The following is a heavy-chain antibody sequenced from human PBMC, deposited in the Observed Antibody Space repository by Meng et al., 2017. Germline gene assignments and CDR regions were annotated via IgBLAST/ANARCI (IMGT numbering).Heavy chain of an antibody. D-gene: IGHD1-26*01. CDR2: AYYRSKWYH. CDR3: ARGSYSFDS. Sequence: QIRPQKSGPGRGKPPQTLSLICAISGDSVSSNSAAWNWIRQSPSRGLEWLGRAYYRSKWYHDYAESVKSRISIDPDTSKNQFSLQLRSVTPEDSAVYYCARGSYSFDSWGQRTLVTVSS. J-gene: IGHJ4*02. CDR1: GDSVSSNSAA. V-gene: IGHV6-1*01.